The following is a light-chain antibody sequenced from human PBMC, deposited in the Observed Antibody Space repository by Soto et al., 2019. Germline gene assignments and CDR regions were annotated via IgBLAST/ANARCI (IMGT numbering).Light chain of an antibody. V-gene: IGKV3-20*01. CDR2: AAS. J-gene: IGKJ1*01. CDR1: QSVDSKY. Sequence: EIVLAQSPGPLSLSPGERATLSCRASQSVDSKYLAWYQQKPGQAPRILIFAASSRATGIPDRFSGSGSGTDFTLTSSRLEPGDFAVYYCQQYGYSSWTFGQGTKGDIK. CDR3: QQYGYSSWT.